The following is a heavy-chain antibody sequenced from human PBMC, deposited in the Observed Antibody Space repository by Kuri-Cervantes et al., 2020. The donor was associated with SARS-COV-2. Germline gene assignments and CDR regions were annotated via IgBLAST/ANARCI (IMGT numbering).Heavy chain of an antibody. D-gene: IGHD6-13*01. V-gene: IGHV3-48*01. CDR3: ARDQGKQQRGWA. CDR1: GFTFSSYS. CDR2: ISSSSSTI. Sequence: LSLTCAASGFTFSSYSMNWVRQAPGKGLEWVSYISSSSSTIYYADSVKGRFTISRDNAENSLYLQMNSLRAEDTAVYYCARDQGKQQRGWAWGQGTLVTVSS. J-gene: IGHJ5*02.